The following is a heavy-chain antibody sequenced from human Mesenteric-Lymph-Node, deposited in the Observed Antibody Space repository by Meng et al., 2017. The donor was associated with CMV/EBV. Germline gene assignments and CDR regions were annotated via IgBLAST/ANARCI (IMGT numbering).Heavy chain of an antibody. V-gene: IGHV1-3*04. D-gene: IGHD3-10*01. CDR1: GYPFTPYA. Sequence: SCTASGYPFTPYALHWMRQAPGQSLEWMAWINTAKGETKYSQKCQGRVTVTRDTSASTAYMELSSLTSEDTAIYYCARYLYGSAPFDYWGQGTLVTVSS. CDR3: ARYLYGSAPFDY. J-gene: IGHJ4*02. CDR2: INTAKGET.